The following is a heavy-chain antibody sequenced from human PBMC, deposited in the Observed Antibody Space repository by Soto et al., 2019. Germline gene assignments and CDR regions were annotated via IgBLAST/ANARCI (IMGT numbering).Heavy chain of an antibody. CDR1: GFTLSSYT. V-gene: IGHV3-23*01. J-gene: IGHJ6*02. CDR2: ISGSGGCT. Sequence: GGSLRLSCESSGFTLSSYTMNWVRQAPGKGLEWVSAISGSGGCTYYADSVKGRFTISRDNSKNTLYLQMNSLRAEDTAVYYCAKGGSFPYYYYGMDVWGQGTTVTVSS. D-gene: IGHD1-26*01. CDR3: AKGGSFPYYYYGMDV.